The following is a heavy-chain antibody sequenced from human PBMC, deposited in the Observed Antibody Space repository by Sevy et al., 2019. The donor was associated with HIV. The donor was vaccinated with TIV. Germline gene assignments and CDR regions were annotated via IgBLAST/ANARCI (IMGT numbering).Heavy chain of an antibody. Sequence: GGSLRLSCAASGFTFSSYAMHWVRQAPGKGLEWVAVISYDGSNKYYADSVKGRFTISRDNSKNTMYLQMNSLRAEDTAVYYCAREGIFKDCMDVWGQGTTVTVSS. CDR2: ISYDGSNK. J-gene: IGHJ6*02. CDR1: GFTFSSYA. D-gene: IGHD6-13*01. CDR3: AREGIFKDCMDV. V-gene: IGHV3-30-3*01.